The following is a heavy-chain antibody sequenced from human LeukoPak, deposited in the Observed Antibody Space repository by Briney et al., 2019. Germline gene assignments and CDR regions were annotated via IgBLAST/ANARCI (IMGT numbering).Heavy chain of an antibody. CDR2: TNPNSGGT. V-gene: IGHV1-2*06. D-gene: IGHD3-9*01. J-gene: IGHJ4*02. Sequence: GASVKVSXKASGYTFTGYYMHWVRQAPGQGLEWMGRTNPNSGGTDYAQNFQDRVTMTRDTSISTAHMELSRLRSDDTAVYYCARETGYFDFDYWGQGTLVTVSS. CDR1: GYTFTGYY. CDR3: ARETGYFDFDY.